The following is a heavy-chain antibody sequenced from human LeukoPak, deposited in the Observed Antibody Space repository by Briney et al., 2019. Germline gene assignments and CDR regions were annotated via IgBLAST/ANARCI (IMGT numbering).Heavy chain of an antibody. CDR1: GYTFTSYY. J-gene: IGHJ5*02. D-gene: IGHD2-2*01. CDR2: INPSGGST. V-gene: IGHV1-46*01. CDR3: ARVWCSSTNCLNGWFDP. Sequence: ASVKVSCKASGYTFTSYYMHWVRQAPGQGLEWMGIINPSGGSTSYAQKFQGRVTMTRNTSISTAYMELSSLRSEDTAVYYCARVWCSSTNCLNGWFDPWGQGTLVTVSS.